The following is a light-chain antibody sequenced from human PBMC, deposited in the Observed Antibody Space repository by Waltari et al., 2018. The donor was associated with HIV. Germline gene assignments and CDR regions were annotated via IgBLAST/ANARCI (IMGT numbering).Light chain of an antibody. CDR1: QSIDTW. CDR2: KAS. Sequence: DIQMTQSPSALSASVGDTVTITCRASQSIDTWLAWYQQKPGKAPKVLIYKASSLESGVPSRFSGSGSGTEFTLTISSLQPDDFATYYCLQYNGFLTWTFGQGTKVEI. J-gene: IGKJ1*01. CDR3: LQYNGFLTWT. V-gene: IGKV1-5*03.